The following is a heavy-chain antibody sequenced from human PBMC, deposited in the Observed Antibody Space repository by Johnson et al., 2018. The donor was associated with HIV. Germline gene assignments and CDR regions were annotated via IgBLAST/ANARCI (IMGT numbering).Heavy chain of an antibody. CDR1: GFTFSDYH. D-gene: IGHD6-13*01. V-gene: IGHV3-11*04. Sequence: QVQLVESGGGLVQPGGSLRLSCVASGFTFSDYHMSWIRQAPGKGLEWVSYISSSGNTIYNADSVKARFTISRDNAKNSLYLQLNSLRAEDTAVYYCARDRGGVAAAKGDHDAFDIWGQGTMVTVSS. CDR3: ARDRGGVAAAKGDHDAFDI. CDR2: ISSSGNTI. J-gene: IGHJ3*02.